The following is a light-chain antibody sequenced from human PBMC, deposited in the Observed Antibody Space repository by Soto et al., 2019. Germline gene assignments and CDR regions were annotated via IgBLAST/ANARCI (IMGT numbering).Light chain of an antibody. V-gene: IGLV2-18*02. CDR3: SSYTSSSPFV. CDR1: STDVGNYNR. Sequence: QSVLTQPPSVSGSPGQSVTISCTGTSTDVGNYNRVSWYQQPPGTAPKLMIYDVSNRPSGVPDRFSGSKSGNTASLTISGLQAEDEADYYCSSYTSSSPFVFGGGTKLTVL. CDR2: DVS. J-gene: IGLJ2*01.